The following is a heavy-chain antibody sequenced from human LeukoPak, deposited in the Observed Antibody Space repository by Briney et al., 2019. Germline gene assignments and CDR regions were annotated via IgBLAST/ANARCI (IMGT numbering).Heavy chain of an antibody. CDR3: AKDSGSYPDLDY. V-gene: IGHV3-30*18. D-gene: IGHD1-26*01. CDR2: ISYDGSNK. Sequence: GRSLRLSCAASGFTFSSYGMHWVRQAPGKGLEWVAVISYDGSNKYYADSVKGRFTISRDNTKNTLYLQMNSLRAEDTAVYYCAKDSGSYPDLDYWGQGTLVTVSS. CDR1: GFTFSSYG. J-gene: IGHJ4*02.